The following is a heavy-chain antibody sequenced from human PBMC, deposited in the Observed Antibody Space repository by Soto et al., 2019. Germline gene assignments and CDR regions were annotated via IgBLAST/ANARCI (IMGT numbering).Heavy chain of an antibody. CDR1: GGSMRGQH. V-gene: IGHV4-4*09. CDR2: HHSDST. CDR3: ATYTVGEGGRGY. Sequence: QVQLQESGPGLVKPSETLSLTCTVSGGSMRGQHWSWIRQPPGKGLEWIGHHSDSTNYNPSLKSRITISTDPSKNQSSLRLSSVTAADTAVYYCATYTVGEGGRGYWGQGTLVTVSS. J-gene: IGHJ4*02. D-gene: IGHD3-16*01.